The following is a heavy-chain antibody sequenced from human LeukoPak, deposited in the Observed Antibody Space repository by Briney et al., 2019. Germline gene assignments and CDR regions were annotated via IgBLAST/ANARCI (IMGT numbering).Heavy chain of an antibody. J-gene: IGHJ5*01. D-gene: IGHD2-8*01. CDR1: GDSISNFY. Sequence: SETLSLTCTVSGDSISNFYWNWIRQSPGKGLEWIGNIHYSGSSVHNPSLKSRGTISIDTSRKQFFLKLNSVTAADTAVYFCALAPNSNWFDFWGPGTLVTVSS. V-gene: IGHV4-59*03. CDR3: ALAPNSNWFDF. CDR2: IHYSGSS.